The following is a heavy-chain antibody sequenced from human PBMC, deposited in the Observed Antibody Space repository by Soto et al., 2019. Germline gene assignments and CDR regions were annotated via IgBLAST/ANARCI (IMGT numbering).Heavy chain of an antibody. D-gene: IGHD4-17*01. V-gene: IGHV1-2*02. J-gene: IGHJ3*02. CDR2: INPNSGGT. CDR1: GYTFTGYY. CDR3: ARTYGGDDAFDI. Sequence: VASVKVSCKASGYTFTGYYMHWVRQAPGQGLEWMGWINPNSGGTNYAQKFQGRVTMTRDTSISTAYMELSRLRSDDTAVYYCARTYGGDDAFDIWGQGTMVTVSS.